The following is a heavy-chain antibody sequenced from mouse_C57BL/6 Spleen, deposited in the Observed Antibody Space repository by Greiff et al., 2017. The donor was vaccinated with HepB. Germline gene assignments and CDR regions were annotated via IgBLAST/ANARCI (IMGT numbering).Heavy chain of an antibody. CDR1: GYAFSSSW. Sequence: QVQLKESGPELVKPGASVKISCKASGYAFSSSWMNWVKQRPGKGLEWIGRIYPGDGDTNYNGKFKGKATLTADNSASTAYMQRSSLTSEDYAVYFCARGRAYLSNYFDYWGQGTTLTVSS. J-gene: IGHJ2*01. CDR2: IYPGDGDT. CDR3: ARGRAYLSNYFDY. D-gene: IGHD2-10*01. V-gene: IGHV1-82*01.